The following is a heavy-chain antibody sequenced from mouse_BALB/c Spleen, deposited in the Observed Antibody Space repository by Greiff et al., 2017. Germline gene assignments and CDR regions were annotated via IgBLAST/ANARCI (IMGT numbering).Heavy chain of an antibody. CDR3: ARSSSSYGYFDV. CDR2: IYPGNVNT. J-gene: IGHJ1*01. D-gene: IGHD1-1*01. V-gene: IGHV1S56*01. Sequence: QVQLQQSGPELVKPGASVRISCKASGYTFTSYYIHWVKQRPGQGLEWIGWIYPGNVNTKYNEKFKGKATLTADKSSSTAYTQLSSLTSEDSAVYFCARSSSSYGYFDVWGAGTTVTVSS. CDR1: GYTFTSYY.